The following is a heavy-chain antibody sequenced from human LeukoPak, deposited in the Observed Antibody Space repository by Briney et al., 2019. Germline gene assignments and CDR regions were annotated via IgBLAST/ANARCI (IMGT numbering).Heavy chain of an antibody. CDR1: GFTFSNYA. CDR2: ISGTGGRT. Sequence: GGSLRLSCTASGFTFSNYAMTWVRQAPGKGLERVSSISGTGGRTYSADSVKGRFTISRDNSKNTLYLQMKNLRVEHTAVYYCAKGLHGGVGYGVDVWGQGTTVSVSS. V-gene: IGHV3-23*01. D-gene: IGHD3-16*01. CDR3: AKGLHGGVGYGVDV. J-gene: IGHJ6*02.